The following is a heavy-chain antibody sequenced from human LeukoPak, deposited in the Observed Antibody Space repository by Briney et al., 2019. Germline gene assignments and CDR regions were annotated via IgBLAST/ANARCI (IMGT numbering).Heavy chain of an antibody. V-gene: IGHV3-30*02. CDR2: IRYDGSNK. CDR3: ARVDTAMAVP. D-gene: IGHD5-18*01. CDR1: GFTFSSYS. J-gene: IGHJ4*02. Sequence: PGGSLRLSCAASGFTFSSYSMNWVRQAPGKGLEWVAFIRYDGSNKYYADSVKGRFTISRDNSKNTLYLQMNSLRAEDTAVYYCARVDTAMAVPWGQGTLVTVSS.